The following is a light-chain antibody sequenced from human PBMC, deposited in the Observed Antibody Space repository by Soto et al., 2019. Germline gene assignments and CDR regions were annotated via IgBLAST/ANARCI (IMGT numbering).Light chain of an antibody. Sequence: DIQMTQSPSTLSESLGARVTITCRAGQGIRIWLAWYQQKAGKAPKLLIYKASSLEGGVPSRFSGSGSGTEFNITISSLQPDDFATYYCQQYNTYPLTFGGGTTVDIK. CDR1: QGIRIW. CDR3: QQYNTYPLT. V-gene: IGKV1-5*03. CDR2: KAS. J-gene: IGKJ4*01.